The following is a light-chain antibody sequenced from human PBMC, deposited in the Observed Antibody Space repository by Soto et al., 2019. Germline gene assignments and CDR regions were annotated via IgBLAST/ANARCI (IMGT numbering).Light chain of an antibody. J-gene: IGLJ3*02. V-gene: IGLV2-8*01. CDR1: SSDVGGYNY. Sequence: QSALTQPPSASGSPGQSVTISCTGTSSDVGGYNYVSWYQQYPGRAPKLMIYEVTKRPSGVPDRFSGSKSGNTASLTVSVLQAADEADYYCRSYAASNNFYFVFGGGTKLTVL. CDR2: EVT. CDR3: RSYAASNNFYFV.